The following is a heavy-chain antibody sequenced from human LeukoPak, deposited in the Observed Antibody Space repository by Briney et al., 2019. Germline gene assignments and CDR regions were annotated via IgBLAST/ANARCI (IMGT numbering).Heavy chain of an antibody. D-gene: IGHD5-24*01. CDR3: AKSFPTRWLEDGGYFDY. V-gene: IGHV3-9*01. CDR2: ISWNSGSI. Sequence: PGGSLRLSCAASGFTFDDYAMHWVRQAPGKGLEWVSGISWNSGSIGYADSVKGRFTISRDNAKNSLYLQMNSLRAEDTALYYCAKSFPTRWLEDGGYFDYWDQGTLVTVSS. CDR1: GFTFDDYA. J-gene: IGHJ4*02.